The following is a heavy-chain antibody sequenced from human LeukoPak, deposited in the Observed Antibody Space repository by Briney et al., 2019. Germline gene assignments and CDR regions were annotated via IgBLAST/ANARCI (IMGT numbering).Heavy chain of an antibody. D-gene: IGHD1-26*01. CDR1: GYTFTSYH. Sequence: ASVKVSCKASGYTFTSYHMHWVRQAPGQGLEWMGIINPSGGSTSYAQKFQGRVTMTKDTSTSTVYMELSSLRSEDTAVYYCARGSPNWVGATSHFDYWGQGTLVTVSS. CDR3: ARGSPNWVGATSHFDY. CDR2: INPSGGST. J-gene: IGHJ4*02. V-gene: IGHV1-46*01.